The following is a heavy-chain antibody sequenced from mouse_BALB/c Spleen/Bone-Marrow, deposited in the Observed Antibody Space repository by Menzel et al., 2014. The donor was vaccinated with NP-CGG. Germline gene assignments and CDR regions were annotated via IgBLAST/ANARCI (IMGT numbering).Heavy chain of an antibody. CDR3: TTGFAY. J-gene: IGHJ3*01. V-gene: IGHV6-6*02. CDR1: GFTFSNYW. Sequence: EVKLQESGGGLVQPGGSMKLSCFVSGFTFSNYWMNWVRQSPEKGLEWVAEIRLKSNNYATHYAESVKGRFTISRDDSKSSVYLEMNNLRAEDTGIYFCTTGFAYWGQGTLVTVSA. CDR2: IRLKSNNYAT.